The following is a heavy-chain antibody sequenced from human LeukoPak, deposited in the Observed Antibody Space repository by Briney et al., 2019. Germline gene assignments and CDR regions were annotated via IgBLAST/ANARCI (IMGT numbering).Heavy chain of an antibody. Sequence: GGSLRLSCSASGFTFSRYAMHWVRQAPGKGLEWVAVIAYDGSNKFYTDSVKGRFTISRDNSKNTLYLQMNSLRAEDTAVYYCARDLTVTSFDYWGQGTLVTVSS. J-gene: IGHJ4*02. CDR2: IAYDGSNK. D-gene: IGHD4-17*01. CDR1: GFTFSRYA. CDR3: ARDLTVTSFDY. V-gene: IGHV3-30-3*01.